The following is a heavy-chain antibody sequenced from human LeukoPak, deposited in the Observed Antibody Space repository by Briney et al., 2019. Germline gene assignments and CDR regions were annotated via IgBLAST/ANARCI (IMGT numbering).Heavy chain of an antibody. CDR2: IDPNSGGT. CDR3: ARVNYYDSSGYLNWFDP. J-gene: IGHJ5*02. D-gene: IGHD3-22*01. V-gene: IGHV1-2*02. Sequence: ASVKVSCKASGYTFTGYYMHWVRQAPGQGLEWMGWIDPNSGGTNYAQKFQGRVTMTRYTSISTAYMELRSLRSDDTAVYYCARVNYYDSSGYLNWFDPWGQGTLVTVSS. CDR1: GYTFTGYY.